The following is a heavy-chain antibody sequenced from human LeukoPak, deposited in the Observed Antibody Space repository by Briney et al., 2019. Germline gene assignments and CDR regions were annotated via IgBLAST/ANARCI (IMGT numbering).Heavy chain of an antibody. Sequence: SGTLSLTCTVSGGSISSYYWSWIRQPAGKGLEWIGCIYTSGSTNYNPSLKSRVTMSVDTSKNQFSLKLSSVTAADTAVYYCARDWDERYSSSFGGGFDPWGQGTLVTVSS. CDR1: GGSISSYY. CDR3: ARDWDERYSSSFGGGFDP. J-gene: IGHJ5*02. D-gene: IGHD6-13*01. CDR2: IYTSGST. V-gene: IGHV4-4*07.